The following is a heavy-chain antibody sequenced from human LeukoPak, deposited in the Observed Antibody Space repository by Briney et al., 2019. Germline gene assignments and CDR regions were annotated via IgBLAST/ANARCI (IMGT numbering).Heavy chain of an antibody. Sequence: GASVKVSCKASGYTFTSYDINWVRQATGQGLEWMGWMNPNSGNTGYAQKFQGRVTMTRDMSTSTVYMELSSLRSEDTAVYYCARDCLGSSCPFDYWGQGTLVTVSS. D-gene: IGHD6-13*01. V-gene: IGHV1-8*01. CDR2: MNPNSGNT. CDR1: GYTFTSYD. CDR3: ARDCLGSSCPFDY. J-gene: IGHJ4*02.